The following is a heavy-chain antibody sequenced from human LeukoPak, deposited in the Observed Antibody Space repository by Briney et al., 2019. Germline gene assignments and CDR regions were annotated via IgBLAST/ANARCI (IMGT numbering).Heavy chain of an antibody. CDR2: INPSGSNT. CDR1: VFTFTNYY. D-gene: IGHD2-8*02. Sequence: ASLKVSCTASVFTFTNYYMRWVRQAPGQGLEWMGLINPSGSNTNYAQKFRGRVTMTRDTSATTVYMELSSLRSEDTAVYYCAREESGGYFDYGGQGTLVTVSS. J-gene: IGHJ4*02. CDR3: AREESGGYFDY. V-gene: IGHV1-46*01.